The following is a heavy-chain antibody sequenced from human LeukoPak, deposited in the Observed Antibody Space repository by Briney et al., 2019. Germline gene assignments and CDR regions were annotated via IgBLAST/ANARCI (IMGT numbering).Heavy chain of an antibody. D-gene: IGHD2-15*01. CDR2: VYDGRST. CDR3: ARHVSEYCSGGSCYGVWWEY. V-gene: IGHV4-39*01. J-gene: IGHJ4*02. CDR1: GGSFSSCGFN. Sequence: SETLSLTCTASGGSFSSCGFNWVWLAPPPGKRRERLLSVYDGRSTYYNPSVKSRVTISVDRSKNQFSLKLSSVTAADTAVYYCARHVSEYCSGGSCYGVWWEYWGQGTLVTVSS.